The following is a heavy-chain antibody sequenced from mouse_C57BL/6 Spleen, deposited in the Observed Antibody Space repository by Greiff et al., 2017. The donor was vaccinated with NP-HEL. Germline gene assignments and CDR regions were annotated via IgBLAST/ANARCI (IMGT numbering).Heavy chain of an antibody. V-gene: IGHV1-80*01. CDR2: IYPGDGDT. D-gene: IGHD2-2*01. CDR3: ARGGGYPYWYFDV. CDR1: GYAFNSYW. Sequence: VQLVESGAELVKPGASVKISCKASGYAFNSYWMNWVKQRPGKGLEWIGQIYPGDGDTNYNGKFKGKATLTADKSSSTAYMQLSSLNSEDSAVYFCARGGGYPYWYFDVWGTGTTVTVSS. J-gene: IGHJ1*03.